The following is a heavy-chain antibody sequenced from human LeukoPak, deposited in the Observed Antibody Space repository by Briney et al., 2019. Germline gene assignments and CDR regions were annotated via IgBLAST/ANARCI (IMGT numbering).Heavy chain of an antibody. J-gene: IGHJ4*02. V-gene: IGHV3-30-3*01. Sequence: GRSLRLSCVASGFTFSRYAMHWVRQAPGKGLEWVAVISYDGSNKYYADFVKGRFTISRDNSKNTLYLQMNSLRAEDTAMYYCAREYSSGYYYSSAYWGQGTLVTVSS. D-gene: IGHD3-22*01. CDR1: GFTFSRYA. CDR3: AREYSSGYYYSSAY. CDR2: ISYDGSNK.